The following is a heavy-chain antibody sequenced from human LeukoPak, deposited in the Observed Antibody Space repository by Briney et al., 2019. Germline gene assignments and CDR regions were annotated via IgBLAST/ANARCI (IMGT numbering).Heavy chain of an antibody. D-gene: IGHD3-10*01. CDR3: AKGHPMVRGVPSTPDY. CDR2: IYSGGST. V-gene: IGHV3-53*05. J-gene: IGHJ4*02. Sequence: QAGGSLRLSCAASGFTVSSNYMSWVRQAPGKGLEWVSVIYSGGSTYYADSVKGRFTISRDNSKNTLYLQMNSLRAEDTAVYYCAKGHPMVRGVPSTPDYWGQGTLVTVSS. CDR1: GFTVSSNY.